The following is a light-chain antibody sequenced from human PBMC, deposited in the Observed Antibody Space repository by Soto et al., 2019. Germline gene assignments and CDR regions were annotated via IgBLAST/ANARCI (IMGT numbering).Light chain of an antibody. CDR1: QSVLYSSNNKNY. V-gene: IGKV4-1*01. J-gene: IGKJ2*01. Sequence: IVMTQSPDSLAVSLGERATINCKSSQSVLYSSNNKNYLAWYQQKPGQPPKLLIYWASTRESGVPDRFSGSGSGTDSTITISSLQAEDVAVYYCQQYYSTPYTFGQGTKLEIK. CDR2: WAS. CDR3: QQYYSTPYT.